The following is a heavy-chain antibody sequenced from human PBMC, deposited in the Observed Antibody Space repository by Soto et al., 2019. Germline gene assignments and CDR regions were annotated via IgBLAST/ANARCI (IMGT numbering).Heavy chain of an antibody. CDR3: ARDPGEQLVRNNWFDP. CDR2: IIPIFGTA. CDR1: GGTFSSYA. V-gene: IGHV1-69*13. J-gene: IGHJ5*02. Sequence: SVKVSCKASGGTFSSYAISWVRQAPGQGLEWMGGIIPIFGTANYAQKFQGRVTITADESTSTAYMELSSLRSEDTAVYYCARDPGEQLVRNNWFDPWGQGTLVTVSS. D-gene: IGHD6-6*01.